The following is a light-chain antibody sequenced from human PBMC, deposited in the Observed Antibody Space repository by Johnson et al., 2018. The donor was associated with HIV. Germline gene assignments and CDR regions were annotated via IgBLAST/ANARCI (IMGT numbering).Light chain of an antibody. CDR2: ENN. V-gene: IGLV1-51*02. CDR1: SSNIGNNF. J-gene: IGLJ1*01. Sequence: QSVLTQPPSVSAAPGQKVTISCSGSSSNIGNNFVSWYQQFPGTAPKLLIYENNKRPSGIRDRFSGSKSGTSATLGITGLQTGDEADYYCGTWDSSLSAYVIGTGTKVTVL. CDR3: GTWDSSLSAYV.